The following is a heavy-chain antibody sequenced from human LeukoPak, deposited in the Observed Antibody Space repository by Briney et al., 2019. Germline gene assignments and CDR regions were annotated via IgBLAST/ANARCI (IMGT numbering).Heavy chain of an antibody. V-gene: IGHV3-7*01. J-gene: IGHJ4*02. CDR1: GFTFGDYW. CDR2: IKRDGSEK. CDR3: ARDDWDLRGFDY. Sequence: GGSLRLSCAASGFTFGDYWMTWVRQAPGKGLEWVANIKRDGSEKYPVDSVKGRFTISRDNAKNSMYLQMNSLRAEDTAVYYCARDDWDLRGFDYWGQGTLVTVSS. D-gene: IGHD2-21*01.